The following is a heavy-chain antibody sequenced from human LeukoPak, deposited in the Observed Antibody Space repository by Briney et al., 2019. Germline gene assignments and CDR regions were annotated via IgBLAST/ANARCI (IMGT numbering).Heavy chain of an antibody. J-gene: IGHJ4*02. Sequence: GGALRLSCAASVFTFRPYWIRWVRQPPCQGLEWVANIDKGGSGKYYVDSVKGRFTISRDNAKNSLYLQMNSLRPEDTAVYFCARDPFTLTVAGGPPIDSWGQGTLVTVSS. D-gene: IGHD6-19*01. V-gene: IGHV3-7*01. CDR2: IDKGGSGK. CDR1: VFTFRPYW. CDR3: ARDPFTLTVAGGPPIDS.